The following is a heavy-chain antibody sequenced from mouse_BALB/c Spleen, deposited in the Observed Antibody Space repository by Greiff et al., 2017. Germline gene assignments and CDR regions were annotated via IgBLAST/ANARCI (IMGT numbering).Heavy chain of an antibody. CDR3: ARGNYGSRSFLAY. CDR2: ISSGGST. D-gene: IGHD1-1*01. V-gene: IGHV5-6-5*01. Sequence: DVKLVESGGGLVKPGGSLKLSCAASGFTFSSYAMSWVRQTPEKRLEWVASISSGGSTYYPGSVKGRFTISRDNARNILYLQMSSLRSEDTAMYYCARGNYGSRSFLAYWGQGTLVTVAA. CDR1: GFTFSSYA. J-gene: IGHJ3*01.